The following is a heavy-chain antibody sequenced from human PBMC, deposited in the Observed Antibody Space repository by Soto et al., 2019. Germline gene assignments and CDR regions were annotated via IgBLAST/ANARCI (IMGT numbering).Heavy chain of an antibody. CDR1: GGSFSGYY. V-gene: IGHV4-34*01. D-gene: IGHD3-22*01. CDR3: ARGISMTVEVQRDAPVKYFFDS. Sequence: PSETLSLTCAVYGGSFSGYYWTWIRQPPGKGLEWIAEINHSGRSNSNPSLKSRVTVSVDTSKNQFSLKLSSVTAADTAVYYCARGISMTVEVQRDAPVKYFFDSWGQGTLVTVSS. J-gene: IGHJ4*02. CDR2: INHSGRS.